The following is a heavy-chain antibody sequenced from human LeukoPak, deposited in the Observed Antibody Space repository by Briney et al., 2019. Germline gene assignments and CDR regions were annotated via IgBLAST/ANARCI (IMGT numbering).Heavy chain of an antibody. V-gene: IGHV3-23*01. J-gene: IGHJ4*02. CDR2: ISGSGGST. D-gene: IGHD2-21*02. Sequence: GGSLRLSCAASGFTFSSYAMSWVRQAPGKGLEWVSAISGSGGSTYYADSVKGRFTISRDNAKNSLYLQMNSLRAEDTAVYYCASSGCGGDCYSEKTYYLDYWGQGTLVAVSS. CDR1: GFTFSSYA. CDR3: ASSGCGGDCYSEKTYYLDY.